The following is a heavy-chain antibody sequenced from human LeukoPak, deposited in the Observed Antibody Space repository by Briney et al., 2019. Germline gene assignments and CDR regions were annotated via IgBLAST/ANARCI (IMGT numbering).Heavy chain of an antibody. CDR3: ARRNYGSESYSHLDY. D-gene: IGHD3-10*01. J-gene: IGHJ4*02. Sequence: ASVRVSCKTSEYTFTSYDINWVRQATGQGLEWMGWMNPKSGNTGYAQKFQGRITMTSDTSISTAYMELSSLRSEDTAVYYCARRNYGSESYSHLDYWGQGSLVTVSS. CDR2: MNPKSGNT. CDR1: EYTFTSYD. V-gene: IGHV1-8*01.